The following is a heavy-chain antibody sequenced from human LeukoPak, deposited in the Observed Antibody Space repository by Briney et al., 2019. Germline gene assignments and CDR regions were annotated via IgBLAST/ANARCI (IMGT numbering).Heavy chain of an antibody. CDR1: GGSISTYS. D-gene: IGHD3-10*01. CDR3: ARVDRSGSDY. J-gene: IGHJ4*02. V-gene: IGHV4-59*01. CDR2: IYNSENT. Sequence: SETLSLTCTVSGGSISTYSWSWIRQPPGKGLEWIGYIYNSENTNYNPSLKSRVTISVDTSKNQFSLKLSSVTPADTAVYYCARVDRSGSDYWGQGIMVTVSS.